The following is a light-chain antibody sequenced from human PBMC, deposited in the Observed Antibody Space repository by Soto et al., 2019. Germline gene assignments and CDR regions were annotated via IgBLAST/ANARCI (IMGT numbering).Light chain of an antibody. CDR2: SNN. CDR1: SSNIGSNT. CDR3: AAWEDSLKVV. J-gene: IGLJ2*01. Sequence: QSVLTQPPSASGTPGQRVTISCSGSSSNIGSNTVNWYQQLPGTAPKLLIYSNNQRPSGVPDRFAGSKSGTSASLAISGLQSEDEADYYCAAWEDSLKVVFGGGTKLTVL. V-gene: IGLV1-44*01.